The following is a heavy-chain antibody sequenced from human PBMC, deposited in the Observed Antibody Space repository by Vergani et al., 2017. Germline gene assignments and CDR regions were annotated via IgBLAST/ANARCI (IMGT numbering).Heavy chain of an antibody. V-gene: IGHV1-2*02. Sequence: QVQLVQSGAEVKKPGASVKVSCKASGYTFTDYFMHWVRQPPGHGLERMGWINPNSGGTNYAQKFQGRVTMTRDTSISTAYMELSNLRADDTAVYYCARVGTSSSRDYFDFWGQGTMVTVSS. CDR1: GYTFTDYF. CDR3: ARVGTSSSRDYFDF. CDR2: INPNSGGT. D-gene: IGHD2-2*01. J-gene: IGHJ4*02.